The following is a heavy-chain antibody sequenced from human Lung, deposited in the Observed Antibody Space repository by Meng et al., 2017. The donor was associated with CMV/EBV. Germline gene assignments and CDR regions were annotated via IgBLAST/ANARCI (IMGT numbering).Heavy chain of an antibody. CDR2: INRDGSAE. Sequence: ESXKISXAASGFTFSSYWMTWVRQAPGKGLEWVANINRDGSAEYYADSVKGRFTISRDNANNSLYLQMHSLRAEDTAVYYCAKVYQWLLLGPFDYWGQGTLVTVSS. V-gene: IGHV3-7*01. D-gene: IGHD3-22*01. CDR1: GFTFSSYW. CDR3: AKVYQWLLLGPFDY. J-gene: IGHJ4*02.